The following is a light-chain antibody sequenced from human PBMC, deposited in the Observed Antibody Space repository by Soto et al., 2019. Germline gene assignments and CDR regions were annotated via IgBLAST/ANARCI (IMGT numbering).Light chain of an antibody. CDR3: QQYYSTPFA. Sequence: DIVMTQSPATLSVAPGERVTFSCRASQGVSRKLAWYQHKPGQAPRLLISGASTGATGIPARFSGSGSGTEFTLTISSLQSEDVAVYYCQQYYSTPFAFGGGTKVEIK. CDR1: QGVSRK. J-gene: IGKJ4*01. V-gene: IGKV3-15*01. CDR2: GAS.